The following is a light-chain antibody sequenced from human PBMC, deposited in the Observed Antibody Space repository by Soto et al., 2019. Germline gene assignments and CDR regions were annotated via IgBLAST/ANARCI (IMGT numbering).Light chain of an antibody. V-gene: IGKV1-8*01. Sequence: AIQMTQSPSSLSAYAGDRVTITCRASQDIGTYLVWYQQKPGKAPNLLIYSASTLHSGGPSRFSGSGAGTVFTLTISSLQSEDYATYYCQQYFKLRTFGQGTKVEVK. CDR3: QQYFKLRT. CDR2: SAS. J-gene: IGKJ1*01. CDR1: QDIGTY.